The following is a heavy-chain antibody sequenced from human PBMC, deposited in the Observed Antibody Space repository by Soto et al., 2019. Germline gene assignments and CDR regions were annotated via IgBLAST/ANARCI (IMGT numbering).Heavy chain of an antibody. Sequence: SETLSLTCAVYGGSFSGYYWSWIRQPPGKGLEWIGEINHSGSTNYNPSLKSRVTISVDTSKNQFSLKLSSVTAADTAVYYCARVQVKRITIFGVVITGWFDPWGQGPLVT. CDR3: ARVQVKRITIFGVVITGWFDP. CDR2: INHSGST. CDR1: GGSFSGYY. D-gene: IGHD3-3*01. V-gene: IGHV4-34*01. J-gene: IGHJ5*02.